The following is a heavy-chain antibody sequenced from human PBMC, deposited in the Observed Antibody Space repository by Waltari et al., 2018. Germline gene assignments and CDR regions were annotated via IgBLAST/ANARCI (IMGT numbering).Heavy chain of an antibody. V-gene: IGHV4-59*08. D-gene: IGHD6-6*01. CDR1: GGYISSYY. CDR3: ARHPYSSSYYFDY. Sequence: QVQLQESGPGLVKPSETLSLTCTVSGGYISSYYWSWIRQPPGKGLEWIGYIYYSGSTNYNPSLKSRVTISVDTSKNQFSLKLSSVTAADTAVYYCARHPYSSSYYFDYWGQGTLVTVSS. CDR2: IYYSGST. J-gene: IGHJ4*02.